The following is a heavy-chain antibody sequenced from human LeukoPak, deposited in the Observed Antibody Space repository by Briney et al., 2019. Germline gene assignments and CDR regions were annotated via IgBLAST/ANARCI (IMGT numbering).Heavy chain of an antibody. V-gene: IGHV1-2*06. CDR2: INPNSGGT. Sequence: ASVKVSCKASGYTFTGYYMHWVRQAPGQGLEWMGRINPNSGGTNYAQKFQGRVTMTRDTSISTAHMELSRLRSDDTAVYYCTRDRGYDYFFDYWGQGTLVTVSS. J-gene: IGHJ4*02. CDR3: TRDRGYDYFFDY. D-gene: IGHD5-12*01. CDR1: GYTFTGYY.